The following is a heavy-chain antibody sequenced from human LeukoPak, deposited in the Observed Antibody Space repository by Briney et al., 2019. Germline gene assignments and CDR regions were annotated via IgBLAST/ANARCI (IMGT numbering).Heavy chain of an antibody. CDR2: IYHSGNT. CDR1: GASMSSNY. D-gene: IGHD6-19*01. CDR3: ASTRRAAVAGRFDS. V-gene: IGHV4-4*09. J-gene: IGHJ4*02. Sequence: SETLSLTCNVSGASMSSNYWSWIRQPPGKGLEWVGYIYHSGNTNYSPSLESRVTMSVDESKNQFSLRVHFVSAADTTVYYCASTRRAAVAGRFDSWGQGTLVTVSS.